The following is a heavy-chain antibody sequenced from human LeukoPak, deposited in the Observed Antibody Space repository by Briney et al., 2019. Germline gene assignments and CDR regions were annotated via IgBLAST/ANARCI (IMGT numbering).Heavy chain of an antibody. J-gene: IGHJ4*02. V-gene: IGHV3-21*04. CDR3: ARDPLGFGDF. CDR1: AFSLNAYN. CDR2: ISYTGTYI. Sequence: PGGSLRLSCAASAFSLNAYNMNWVRQAPGKGLEWVSSISYTGTYIYYADSVRGRFTISRDNAQNSLYLQMNSLRAEDTAVYYCARDPLGFGDFWGQGTLVTVSS. D-gene: IGHD3-10*01.